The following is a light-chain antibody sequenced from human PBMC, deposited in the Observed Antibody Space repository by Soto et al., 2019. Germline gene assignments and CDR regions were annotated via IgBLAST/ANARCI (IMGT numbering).Light chain of an antibody. CDR1: SSDVGSYNL. CDR2: EVN. CDR3: SSSAGIYHYLV. Sequence: QSVLTQPASVSGSPGQSITISCTGTSSDVGSYNLVSWYQQHPGKAPKLMIYEVNKRPSGVPDRFSGSKSGYTASLTVSGLQTEDEAFYYCSSSAGIYHYLVFGGGTKVTVL. J-gene: IGLJ3*02. V-gene: IGLV2-14*02.